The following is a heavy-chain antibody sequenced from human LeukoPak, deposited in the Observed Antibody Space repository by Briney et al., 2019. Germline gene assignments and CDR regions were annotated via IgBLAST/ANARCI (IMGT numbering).Heavy chain of an antibody. J-gene: IGHJ6*02. CDR3: AKVTIEYSSLEYGMDV. CDR1: GFTFDDYA. Sequence: GRSLRLSCAASGFTFDDYAMHWVRQAPGKGLEWVSGISWNSGSIGYADSVKGRFTISRDNAKNSLYLQMNSLRAEDMALYYCAKVTIEYSSLEYGMDVWGQGTTVTVSS. CDR2: ISWNSGSI. D-gene: IGHD6-6*01. V-gene: IGHV3-9*03.